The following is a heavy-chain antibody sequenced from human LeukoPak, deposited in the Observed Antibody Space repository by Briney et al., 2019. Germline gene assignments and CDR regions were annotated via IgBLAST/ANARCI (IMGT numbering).Heavy chain of an antibody. J-gene: IGHJ6*03. CDR2: ISAYNGNT. CDR1: GYTFTSYG. V-gene: IGHV1-18*01. Sequence: ASVKVSCKASGYTFTSYGISWVRQAPGQGLEWMGWISAYNGNTNYAQKLQGRVTMTTDTSTSTAYMELRSLRSDDTAVYYCARAVVVPAATRGYYYYMDVWGKGTTVTVSS. CDR3: ARAVVVPAATRGYYYYMDV. D-gene: IGHD2-2*01.